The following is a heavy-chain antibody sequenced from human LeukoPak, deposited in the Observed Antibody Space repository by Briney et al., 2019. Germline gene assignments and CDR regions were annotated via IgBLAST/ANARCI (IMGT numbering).Heavy chain of an antibody. Sequence: ASVKVSCKASGYTFTGYYMHWVRQAPGQGLEWMGWINPNSGGTNYAQKFRGRVTMTRDTSISTAYMELSRLRSDDTAVYYCARDPAYCSSTSCYSDGMDVWGQGTTVTVSS. D-gene: IGHD2-2*01. CDR3: ARDPAYCSSTSCYSDGMDV. J-gene: IGHJ6*02. CDR1: GYTFTGYY. V-gene: IGHV1-2*02. CDR2: INPNSGGT.